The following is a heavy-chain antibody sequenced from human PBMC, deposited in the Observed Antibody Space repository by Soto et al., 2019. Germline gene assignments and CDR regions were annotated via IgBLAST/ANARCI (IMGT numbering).Heavy chain of an antibody. Sequence: GGSLRLSCAASGFTFSSYAMHWVRQAPGKGLEWVAVISYDGSNKYYADSVKGRFTISRDNSKNTLHLQMNSLRAEDTAVYYCAAEMYSYDSSGYYGLDVWGQGTTVTVSS. D-gene: IGHD3-22*01. CDR2: ISYDGSNK. V-gene: IGHV3-30-3*01. J-gene: IGHJ6*02. CDR1: GFTFSSYA. CDR3: AAEMYSYDSSGYYGLDV.